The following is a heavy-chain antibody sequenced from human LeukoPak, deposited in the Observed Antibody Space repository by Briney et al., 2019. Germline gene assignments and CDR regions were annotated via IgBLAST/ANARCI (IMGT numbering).Heavy chain of an antibody. D-gene: IGHD6-19*01. CDR2: IYSSGST. Sequence: PSETLSLTCSVSGASISSGSNYWGWIRQPPGKTLEWIGSIYSSGSTYYNSSLQSRVIIIIDTPKNHFSLTLSSVTAADTAVYYCARHISGWYLNYYYYYMDVWGKGTTVTISS. V-gene: IGHV4-39*07. CDR3: ARHISGWYLNYYYYYMDV. J-gene: IGHJ6*03. CDR1: GASISSGSNY.